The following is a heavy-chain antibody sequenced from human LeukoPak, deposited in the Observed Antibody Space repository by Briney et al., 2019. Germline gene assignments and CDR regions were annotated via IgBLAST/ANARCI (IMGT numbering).Heavy chain of an antibody. D-gene: IGHD4-17*01. CDR2: IYHSGTT. J-gene: IGHJ4*02. V-gene: IGHV4-38-2*01. Sequence: KPSETLSLTCGVSGYSITSGYFWGWIRQPPGKGLEWIGSIYHSGTTYYNPSLKSRVTISVDTSKNQFSLELSSVTAADTAVYYCARPPDSSDYGAAFDFWGQGTLVTVSS. CDR3: ARPPDSSDYGAAFDF. CDR1: GYSITSGYF.